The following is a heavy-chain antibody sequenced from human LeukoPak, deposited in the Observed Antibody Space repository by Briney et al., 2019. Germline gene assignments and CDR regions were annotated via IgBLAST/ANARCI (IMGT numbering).Heavy chain of an antibody. CDR2: ISGSGGST. CDR3: AKDICGSGSYYNPHNWFDP. V-gene: IGHV3-23*01. D-gene: IGHD3-10*01. Sequence: GGSLRLSCAASGFTFSSYAMSWVRQAPGKRLEWVSAISGSGGSTYYADSVKGRFTISRDNSKNTLYLQMNSLRAEDTAVYYCAKDICGSGSYYNPHNWFDPWGQGTLVTVSS. CDR1: GFTFSSYA. J-gene: IGHJ5*02.